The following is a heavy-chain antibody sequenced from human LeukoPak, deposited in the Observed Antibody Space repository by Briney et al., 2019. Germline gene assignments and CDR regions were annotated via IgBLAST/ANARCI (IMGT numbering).Heavy chain of an antibody. CDR3: ARGGINYYDSSGYTLSFWFDP. J-gene: IGHJ5*02. CDR1: GGSIGTYY. CDR2: IYYNGYT. Sequence: SETLSLTCTVSGGSIGTYYWSWIRQPPGKGLEWIGYIYYNGYTDYNPPLKSRVTISLHTSKNQFSLKLSSVTAADTAVYYCARGGINYYDSSGYTLSFWFDPWGQGTLVTVSS. V-gene: IGHV4-59*08. D-gene: IGHD3-22*01.